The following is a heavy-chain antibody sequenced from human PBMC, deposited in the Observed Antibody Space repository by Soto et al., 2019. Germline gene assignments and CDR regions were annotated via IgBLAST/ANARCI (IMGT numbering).Heavy chain of an antibody. CDR2: INAGNGNT. CDR3: ARRGVRYGARPGEYYYYGMDV. V-gene: IGHV1-3*01. D-gene: IGHD6-6*01. CDR1: GYTCTSYA. J-gene: IGHJ6*02. Sequence: ASVKVSCKASGYTCTSYAMHWVRQAPGQRREWMGWINAGNGNTKYSQKFQGRVTITRDTSASTAYMELSSLRSEDTAVYYCARRGVRYGARPGEYYYYGMDVWGQGTTVTVSS.